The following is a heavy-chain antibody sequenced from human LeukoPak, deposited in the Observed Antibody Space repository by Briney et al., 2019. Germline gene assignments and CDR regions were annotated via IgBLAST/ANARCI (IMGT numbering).Heavy chain of an antibody. CDR3: ARGAWSGYSISLNWFDP. D-gene: IGHD3-3*01. CDR2: IYHSGST. CDR1: GGSISSGGYS. J-gene: IGHJ5*02. V-gene: IGHV4-30-2*01. Sequence: SETLSLTCAVSGGSISSGGYSWSWIRQPPGKGLEWIGCIYHSGSTYYNLSLKSRVTISVDRSKNQFSLKLSSVTAADTAVYYCARGAWSGYSISLNWFDPWGQGTLVTVSS.